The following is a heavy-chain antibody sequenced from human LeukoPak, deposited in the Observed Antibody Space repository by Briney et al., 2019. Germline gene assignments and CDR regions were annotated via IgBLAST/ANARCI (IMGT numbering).Heavy chain of an antibody. Sequence: PSETLSLTCTVSGGSISSSSYYWGWIRQPPGKGLEWIGSIYYSGSTYYNPSLKSRVTISVDTSKNQFSLKLSSVTAADTAVYYCARHRGDIVVVPAAVGGMDVWGQGTTVTVSS. CDR2: IYYSGST. D-gene: IGHD2-2*01. CDR3: ARHRGDIVVVPAAVGGMDV. CDR1: GGSISSSSYY. V-gene: IGHV4-39*07. J-gene: IGHJ6*02.